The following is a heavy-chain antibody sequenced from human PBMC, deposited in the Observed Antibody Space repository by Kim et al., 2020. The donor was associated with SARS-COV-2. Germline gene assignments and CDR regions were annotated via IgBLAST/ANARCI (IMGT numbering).Heavy chain of an antibody. V-gene: IGHV3-30-3*01. Sequence: GGSLRLSCAASGLSFDDSAMNWVRQAPGKGLEWLAVISYDGRNKYYADSVKGRFTISRDNSKRTLFLQMNSLRVEDTGFYYCARGNYHESPSLSDYYNG. CDR3: ARGNYHESPSLSDYYNG. CDR1: GLSFDDSA. J-gene: IGHJ6*01. D-gene: IGHD3-10*01. CDR2: ISYDGRNK.